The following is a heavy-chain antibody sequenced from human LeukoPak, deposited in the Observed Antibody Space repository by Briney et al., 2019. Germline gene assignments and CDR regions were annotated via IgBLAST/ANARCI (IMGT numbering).Heavy chain of an antibody. CDR3: ARDGSMDV. CDR1: GGTFSRYT. Sequence: GASVKVSCKASGGTFSRYTLSWVRQSPGQGLEWMGGITPLFGTANYAQKFQGRVTITADESTSTAYMALSSLRSEDTAVYYCARDGSMDVWGQGTTVTVSS. J-gene: IGHJ6*02. V-gene: IGHV1-69*13. CDR2: ITPLFGTA.